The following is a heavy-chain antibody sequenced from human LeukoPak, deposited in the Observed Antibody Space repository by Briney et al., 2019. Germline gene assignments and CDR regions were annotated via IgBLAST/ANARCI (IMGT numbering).Heavy chain of an antibody. V-gene: IGHV1-8*01. Sequence: ASVKVSCKASGYTFTSYDITWVRQAPGQGLEWMGWMSPNSGNTGYAQKFQGRVTMTRNTSITTAYMELSSLTSEDTAVYYCARETTIPPYYFDYWGLGSQVTASP. CDR1: GYTFTSYD. CDR3: ARETTIPPYYFDY. J-gene: IGHJ4*02. CDR2: MSPNSGNT. D-gene: IGHD3-9*01.